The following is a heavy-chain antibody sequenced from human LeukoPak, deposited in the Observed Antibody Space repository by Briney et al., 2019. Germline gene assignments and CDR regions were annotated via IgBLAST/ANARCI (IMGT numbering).Heavy chain of an antibody. CDR1: GFTFSSYS. D-gene: IGHD2-15*01. CDR3: ARDSLRYCSGDSCYYNW. J-gene: IGHJ4*02. V-gene: IGHV3-21*01. CDR2: ISSSSSYI. Sequence: GGSLRLSCAASGFTFSSYSMNWVRQAPGKGLEWVSSISSSSSYIYYADSVKGRFTISRDNAKNSLYLQMNSLRAEDTAGYSCARDSLRYCSGDSCYYNWGGEGTLLTVPS.